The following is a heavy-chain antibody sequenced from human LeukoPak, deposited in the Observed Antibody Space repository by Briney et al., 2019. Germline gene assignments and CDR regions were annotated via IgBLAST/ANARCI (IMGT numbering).Heavy chain of an antibody. V-gene: IGHV4-34*01. D-gene: IGHD2-2*01. CDR2: INHSGST. J-gene: IGHJ4*02. Sequence: SETLSLTCAVYGGSFSGYYWSWIRQPPGKGLEWIGEINHSGSTNYNPSLKCRVTISVDTSKNQFSLKLSSVTAADTAVYYCARVGCSSTSCYSPYFDYWGQGTLVTVSS. CDR1: GGSFSGYY. CDR3: ARVGCSSTSCYSPYFDY.